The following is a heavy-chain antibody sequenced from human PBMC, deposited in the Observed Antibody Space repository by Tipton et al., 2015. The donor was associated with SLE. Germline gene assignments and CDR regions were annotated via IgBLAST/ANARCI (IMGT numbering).Heavy chain of an antibody. Sequence: TLSLTCAVYGGSFSGYYWNWIRQPPGKGLEWIGEINHSGSTNYNPSLKSRVTISVDTSKNQFSLKLSSVTAADTAVYYCARDDGIVVDSAFDIWGQGTMVTVSS. V-gene: IGHV4-34*01. J-gene: IGHJ3*02. CDR3: ARDDGIVVDSAFDI. CDR2: INHSGST. D-gene: IGHD3-22*01. CDR1: GGSFSGYY.